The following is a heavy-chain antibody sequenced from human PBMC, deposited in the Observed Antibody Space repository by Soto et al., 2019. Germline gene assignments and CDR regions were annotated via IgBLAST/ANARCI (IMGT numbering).Heavy chain of an antibody. CDR2: IIPILGIA. Sequence: QVQLVQSGAEVKKPGSSVKVSCKASGGTFSSYTISWVRQAPGQGLEWMGRIIPILGIANYAQKFQGRVTIIADKSTSTAYMELSSLRSEDTAVYYCASKLGYCSGGSCPSDNWFDPWGQGTLVTVSS. J-gene: IGHJ5*02. CDR1: GGTFSSYT. CDR3: ASKLGYCSGGSCPSDNWFDP. V-gene: IGHV1-69*02. D-gene: IGHD2-15*01.